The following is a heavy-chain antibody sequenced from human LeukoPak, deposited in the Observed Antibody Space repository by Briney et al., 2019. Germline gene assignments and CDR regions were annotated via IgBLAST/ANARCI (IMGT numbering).Heavy chain of an antibody. V-gene: IGHV4-4*02. CDR2: IYHSGST. CDR1: GGSISSSNW. Sequence: ASGTLSLTCAVSGGSISSSNWWSWVRQPPGKGLEWIGEIYHSGSTKYNPSLKSRVTISVDTSKNQFSLKLSSVTAADTAVYYCARGYDGSGYYYRNWYFDLWGRGTLVTVSS. D-gene: IGHD3-22*01. J-gene: IGHJ2*01. CDR3: ARGYDGSGYYYRNWYFDL.